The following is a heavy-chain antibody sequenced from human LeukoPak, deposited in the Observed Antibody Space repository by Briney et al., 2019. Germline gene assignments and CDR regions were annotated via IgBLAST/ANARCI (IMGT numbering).Heavy chain of an antibody. CDR3: ASGSSLGTTHPYFDY. Sequence: GASVKVSCKESGHTFTGYYIHWLRQAPGEGLEWMGWINPNNGGTNYAQRFQGRVTMTRDTSISTAYMEMSRLSFDDTAVYYCASGSSLGTTHPYFDYWGQGTLVTVSS. J-gene: IGHJ4*02. CDR1: GHTFTGYY. D-gene: IGHD2-15*01. V-gene: IGHV1-2*02. CDR2: INPNNGGT.